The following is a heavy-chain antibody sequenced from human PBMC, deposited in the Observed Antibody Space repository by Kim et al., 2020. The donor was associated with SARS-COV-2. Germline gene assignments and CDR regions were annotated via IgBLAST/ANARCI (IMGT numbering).Heavy chain of an antibody. D-gene: IGHD6-6*01. CDR1: GDSVSSNSVA. CDR2: TYYRSKWNT. V-gene: IGHV6-1*01. Sequence: SQTLSVTCAISGDSVSSNSVAWNWIRQSPSRGLEWLGRTYYRSKWNTDYALSVRSRINVNADTSNNQFSLQLNSVTPEDTAVYFCARYDSSSGHFDYCGQ. CDR3: ARYDSSSGHFDY. J-gene: IGHJ4*02.